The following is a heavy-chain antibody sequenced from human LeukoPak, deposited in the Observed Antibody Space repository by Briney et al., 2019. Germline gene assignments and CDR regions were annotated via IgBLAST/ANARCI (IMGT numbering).Heavy chain of an antibody. CDR3: ARVGSGLVWELRGDYYFDY. D-gene: IGHD1-26*01. J-gene: IGHJ4*02. CDR2: IYYSGST. CDR1: GGSISSYY. V-gene: IGHV4-59*12. Sequence: SETLSLTCTVSGGSISSYYWSWIRQPPGKGLEWIGYIYYSGSTYYNPSLKSRVTISVDTSKNQFSLKLSSVTAADTAVYYCARVGSGLVWELRGDYYFDYWGQGTLVTVSS.